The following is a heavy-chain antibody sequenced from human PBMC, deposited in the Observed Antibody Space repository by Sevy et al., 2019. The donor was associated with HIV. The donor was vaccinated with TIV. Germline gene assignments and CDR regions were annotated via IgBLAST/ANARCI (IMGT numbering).Heavy chain of an antibody. CDR3: AAGIVVVTAHRAFDI. J-gene: IGHJ3*02. CDR2: MNPNSGNT. Sequence: ASLKVSCKASGYTFTSYDINWVRQATGQGLEWMGWMNPNSGNTGYAQKFQGRVTMTRNTSISTAYMELSSLRSEDTAVYYCAAGIVVVTAHRAFDIWGQGTMVTVSS. CDR1: GYTFTSYD. V-gene: IGHV1-8*01. D-gene: IGHD2-21*02.